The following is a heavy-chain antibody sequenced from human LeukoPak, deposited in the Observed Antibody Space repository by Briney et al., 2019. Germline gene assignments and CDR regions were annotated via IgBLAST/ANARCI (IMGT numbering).Heavy chain of an antibody. J-gene: IGHJ3*02. CDR1: GGSISSSSYY. CDR2: IYYSGST. V-gene: IGHV4-39*07. Sequence: SEALSLTCTVSGGSISSSSYYWGWIRQPPGKGLEWIGSIYYSGSTYYNPSLKSRVTISVDTSKNQFSLKLSSVTAADTAVYYCARGLLWFGELLGDAFDIWGQGTMVTVSS. CDR3: ARGLLWFGELLGDAFDI. D-gene: IGHD3-10*01.